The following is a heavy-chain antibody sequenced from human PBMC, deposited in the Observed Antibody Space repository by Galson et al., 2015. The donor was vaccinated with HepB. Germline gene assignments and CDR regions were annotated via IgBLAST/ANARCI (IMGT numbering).Heavy chain of an antibody. CDR2: IIPSFVTA. V-gene: IGHV1-69*13. D-gene: IGHD6-25*01. CDR1: GGTFSSFA. CDR3: ARDPGAARRNYVLGWLDP. J-gene: IGHJ5*02. Sequence: SVKVSCKASGGTFSSFAISWVRQAPGQGLEWMGGIIPSFVTANYAQRFQGRVTITADESTSTAYLELSSLRSEDTAVYYCARDPGAARRNYVLGWLDPWGQGTLVTVSS.